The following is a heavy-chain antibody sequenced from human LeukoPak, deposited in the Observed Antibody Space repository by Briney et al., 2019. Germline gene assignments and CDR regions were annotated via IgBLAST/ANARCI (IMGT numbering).Heavy chain of an antibody. V-gene: IGHV3-21*01. CDR3: ARDQRRGFDY. CDR1: RFTFSSYS. Sequence: GGSLRLSCAASRFTFSSYSMNWVRQAPGKGLEWVSSISSNSSYIYYADSVKGRFTISRDNAKNSLYLQMNSLRAEDTAVYYCARDQRRGFDYWGQGTLVTVSS. D-gene: IGHD1-1*01. J-gene: IGHJ4*02. CDR2: ISSNSSYI.